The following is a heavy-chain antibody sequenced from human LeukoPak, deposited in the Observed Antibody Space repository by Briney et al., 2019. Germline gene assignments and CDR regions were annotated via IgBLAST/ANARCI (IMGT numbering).Heavy chain of an antibody. Sequence: GGSLTLSCAASGFTFSSYWMHWVRQAPGKGLVWVSRINTDGSYASYPDSAKGRFTISRDNAKNTLYLQMKSLRADDTAVYSCATDLAGPDDYWGQGTLVTVSS. CDR1: GFTFSSYW. J-gene: IGHJ4*02. V-gene: IGHV3-74*01. CDR2: INTDGSYA. CDR3: ATDLAGPDDY.